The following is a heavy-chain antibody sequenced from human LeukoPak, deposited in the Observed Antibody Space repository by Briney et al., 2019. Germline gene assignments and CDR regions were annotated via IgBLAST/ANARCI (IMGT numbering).Heavy chain of an antibody. Sequence: GGSLRLSCAASGFTVSSNYMSWVRQAPGKGLGWVSIIYSGGSTYYADSVKGRFTISRDNSKNTLYLQVNSLRAEDTAVYYCAITVDCRATTDCYSYFHHWGQGTLVTVSS. V-gene: IGHV3-53*01. CDR2: IYSGGST. J-gene: IGHJ1*01. CDR1: GFTVSSNY. CDR3: AITVDCRATTDCYSYFHH. D-gene: IGHD2-21*02.